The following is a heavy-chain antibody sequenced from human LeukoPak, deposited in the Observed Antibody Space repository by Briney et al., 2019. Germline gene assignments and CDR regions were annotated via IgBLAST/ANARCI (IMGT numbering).Heavy chain of an antibody. D-gene: IGHD3-16*02. J-gene: IGHJ4*02. V-gene: IGHV4-59*01. Sequence: PSETLSLTCTVSGGSISSYYWSWIRQPPGKGLEWIGYIHYSGSTNYNPSLKSRVTISVDTSKNQFSLKLSSVTAADTAVYYCAGTNMITFGGVIDPYYFDYWGQGTLVTVSS. CDR1: GGSISSYY. CDR2: IHYSGST. CDR3: AGTNMITFGGVIDPYYFDY.